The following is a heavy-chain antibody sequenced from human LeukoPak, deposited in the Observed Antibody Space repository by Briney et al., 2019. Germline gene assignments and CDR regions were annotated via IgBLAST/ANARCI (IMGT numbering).Heavy chain of an antibody. Sequence: PSETLSLTCAVYGGSFSGYYWSWIRQPPGKGLEWIGEINHSGSTNYNPSLKSRVTISVDTSKNQFSLKLSSVTAADTAVYYCARGAVARRDGMDVWGQGTTVTVSS. J-gene: IGHJ6*02. CDR2: INHSGST. V-gene: IGHV4-34*01. D-gene: IGHD6-19*01. CDR1: GGSFSGYY. CDR3: ARGAVARRDGMDV.